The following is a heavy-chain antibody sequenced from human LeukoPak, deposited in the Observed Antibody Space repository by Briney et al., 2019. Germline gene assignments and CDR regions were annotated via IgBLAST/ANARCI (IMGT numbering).Heavy chain of an antibody. V-gene: IGHV3-30-3*01. CDR3: ARSLTGGGSSSPGTPGGEYYYYYMDV. CDR2: ISYDGSNK. D-gene: IGHD6-6*01. J-gene: IGHJ6*03. CDR1: GFTFSSYA. Sequence: GGSLRLSCAASGFTFSSYAMHWVRRAPGKGLEWVAVISYDGSNKYYADSVKGRFTISRDNSKNTLYLQMNSLRAEDTAVYYCARSLTGGGSSSPGTPGGEYYYYYMDVWGKGTTVTVSS.